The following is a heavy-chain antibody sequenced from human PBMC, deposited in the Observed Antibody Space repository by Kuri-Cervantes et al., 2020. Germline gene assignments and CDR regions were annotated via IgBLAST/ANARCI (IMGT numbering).Heavy chain of an antibody. CDR2: INHSGST. D-gene: IGHD3-10*01. J-gene: IGHJ5*02. Sequence: GSLRLSCAVYGGSFSGYYWSWIRQPPGKGPEWIGEINHSGSTNYNPSLKSRVTISVDTSKNQFSLKLSSVTAADTAVYYCARVYYGSGRGSNWFDPWGQGTLVTVSS. CDR3: ARVYYGSGRGSNWFDP. CDR1: GGSFSGYY. V-gene: IGHV4-34*01.